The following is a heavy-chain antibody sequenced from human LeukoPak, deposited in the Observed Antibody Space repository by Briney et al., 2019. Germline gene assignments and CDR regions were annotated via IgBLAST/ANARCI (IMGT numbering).Heavy chain of an antibody. CDR1: GGSISSSSYY. Sequence: SDTPSLTCTVTGGSISSSSYYWGWIRQPPGKGLEWIGSIYYSGSTYYNPSLKSRVTISVDTSKNQFSLKLSSVTAADTAVYYCARGLNWFDPWGQGTLATVSS. D-gene: IGHD5-12*01. V-gene: IGHV4-39*07. CDR2: IYYSGST. J-gene: IGHJ5*02. CDR3: ARGLNWFDP.